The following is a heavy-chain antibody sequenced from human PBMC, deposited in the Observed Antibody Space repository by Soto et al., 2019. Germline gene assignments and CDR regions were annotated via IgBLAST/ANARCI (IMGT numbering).Heavy chain of an antibody. CDR2: INPNSGGT. J-gene: IGHJ4*02. Sequence: ASVKVSCKASGYTFTGYYMHWVRQAPGQGLEWMGWINPNSGGTNYAQKFQGRVTMTRDTSISTAYMELSRLRSDDTAVYYCARAGDDLGLWFGELSAIDYWGQGTPVTVS. CDR3: ARAGDDLGLWFGELSAIDY. D-gene: IGHD3-10*01. V-gene: IGHV1-2*02. CDR1: GYTFTGYY.